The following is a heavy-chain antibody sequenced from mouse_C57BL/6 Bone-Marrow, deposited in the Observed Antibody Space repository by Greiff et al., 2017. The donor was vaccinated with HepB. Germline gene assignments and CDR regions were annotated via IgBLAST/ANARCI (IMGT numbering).Heavy chain of an antibody. J-gene: IGHJ4*01. V-gene: IGHV2-6-1*01. CDR1: GFSLTSYG. CDR2: IWSDGST. CDR3: ARHKGVYDGFYAMDY. D-gene: IGHD1-1*01. Sequence: QVQLKESGPGLVAPSQSLSITCTVSGFSLTSYGVHWVRQPPGKGLEWLVVIWSDGSTTYNSALKSRLSISKDNSKSQVFLKMNSLQTDDTAMYYCARHKGVYDGFYAMDYWGQGTSVTVSS.